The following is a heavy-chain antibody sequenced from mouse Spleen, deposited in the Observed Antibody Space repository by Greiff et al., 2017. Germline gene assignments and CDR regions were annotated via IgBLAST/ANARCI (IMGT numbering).Heavy chain of an antibody. CDR2: ISSGSSTI. V-gene: IGHV5-17*01. Sequence: EVKVVESGGGLVKPGGSLKLSCAASGFTFSDYGMHWVRQAPEKGLEWVAYISSGSSTIYYADTVKGRFTISRDNAKNTLFLQMTSLRSEDTAMYYCARKELRDYYAMDYWGQGTSVTVSS. J-gene: IGHJ4*01. CDR3: ARKELRDYYAMDY. CDR1: GFTFSDYG. D-gene: IGHD1-1*01.